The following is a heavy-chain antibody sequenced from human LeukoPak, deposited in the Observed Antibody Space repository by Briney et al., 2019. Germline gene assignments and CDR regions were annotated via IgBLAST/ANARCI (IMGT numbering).Heavy chain of an antibody. J-gene: IGHJ6*03. V-gene: IGHV4-4*07. Sequence: PSETLSLTCTASGGSISSYYWSWIRQPAGKGLEWIGRIYTSGSTDYNPSLKSRVTMSVDTSKNQFSLKLSSVTAADTAVYYCARDAPTQQWLVPSRYYYYMDVWGKETTVTVSS. CDR2: IYTSGST. CDR3: ARDAPTQQWLVPSRYYYYMDV. CDR1: GGSISSYY. D-gene: IGHD6-19*01.